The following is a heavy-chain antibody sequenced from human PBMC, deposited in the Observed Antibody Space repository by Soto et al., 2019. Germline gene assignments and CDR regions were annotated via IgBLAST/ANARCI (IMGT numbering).Heavy chain of an antibody. Sequence: QVQLQESGPGLVKPSGTLSPTCAVSSGSISTNNWWHWVRQPPGKGLEGIGEIFHSGSTNYSPSLKSRVTMSVDIFKNQFSLTLSSVTAADTAVYYCARERGTGTYQGFDYWGQGTLVTVSS. CDR2: IFHSGST. D-gene: IGHD1-26*01. CDR1: SGSISTNNW. J-gene: IGHJ4*02. V-gene: IGHV4-4*02. CDR3: ARERGTGTYQGFDY.